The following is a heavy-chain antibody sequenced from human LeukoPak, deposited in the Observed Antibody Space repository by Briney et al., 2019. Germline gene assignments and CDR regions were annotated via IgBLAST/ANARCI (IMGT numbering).Heavy chain of an antibody. CDR3: VRGYYYFAMDV. CDR2: IYYSGST. CDR1: GGSISSYY. J-gene: IGHJ6*02. Sequence: SETLSLTCTVSGGSISSYYWSWIRQPPGKGLEWIGYIYYSGSTNYNPSLKSRVTISVDTSKTQIYLNLTSVTAADTAVYYCVRGYYYFAMDVWGQGTTVTVSS. V-gene: IGHV4-59*01.